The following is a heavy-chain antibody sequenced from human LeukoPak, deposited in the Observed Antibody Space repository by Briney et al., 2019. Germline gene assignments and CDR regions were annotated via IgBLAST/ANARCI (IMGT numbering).Heavy chain of an antibody. CDR1: GFTFDDYA. CDR3: AKDYGSGSYSNDAFDI. J-gene: IGHJ3*02. D-gene: IGHD3-10*01. CDR2: ISWNSGSI. V-gene: IGHV3-9*01. Sequence: GGSLRLSCAASGFTFDDYAMHWVRQAPGKGLEWVSGISWNSGSIGYADSVKGRFTISRDNAKNSLYLQLNSLRAEDTALYYCAKDYGSGSYSNDAFDIWGQGTMVTVSS.